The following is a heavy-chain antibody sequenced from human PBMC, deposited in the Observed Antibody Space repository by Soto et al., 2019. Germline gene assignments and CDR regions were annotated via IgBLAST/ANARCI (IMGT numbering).Heavy chain of an antibody. Sequence: QLQLQESGPGLVKPSETLSLTCTVSGGSISSSSYYWGWIRQPPGKGLEWIGSIYYSGSTHYNPSLKSGVTMSVDTSKNQFSLKLSSVTDADTAVDYCARQAATVANCFDPWGQGTLVTVSS. D-gene: IGHD4-17*01. CDR1: GGSISSSSYY. J-gene: IGHJ5*02. V-gene: IGHV4-39*01. CDR2: IYYSGST. CDR3: ARQAATVANCFDP.